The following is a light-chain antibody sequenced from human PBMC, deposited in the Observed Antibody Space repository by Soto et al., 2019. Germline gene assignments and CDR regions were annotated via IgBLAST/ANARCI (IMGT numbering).Light chain of an antibody. CDR1: SSNIGAGYD. V-gene: IGLV1-40*01. CDR2: GNS. J-gene: IGLJ2*01. Sequence: QSVLTQPPSVSGAPGQRVTISCTGSSSNIGAGYDVHWYQQLPGTAPKLLINGNSNRLSGVPDRFSGSKSGTSAYLAITGLQAEDEADYYCQAYDNSLSGVVFGGGTKLTVL. CDR3: QAYDNSLSGVV.